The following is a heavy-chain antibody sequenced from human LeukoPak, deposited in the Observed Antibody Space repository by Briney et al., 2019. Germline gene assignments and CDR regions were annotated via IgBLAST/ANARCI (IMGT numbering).Heavy chain of an antibody. D-gene: IGHD1-26*01. V-gene: IGHV3-53*01. CDR2: IYSGGGT. CDR3: ARSSSGTSS. J-gene: IGHJ4*02. Sequence: GGTLRLSCAASGFTFSSYGMSWVRQAPGKGLEWVSVIYSGGGTYYADSVKGRFTISRDNSKNMLYLQMNSLRAEDTAVYYCARSSSGTSSWGQGTLVTVSS. CDR1: GFTFSSYG.